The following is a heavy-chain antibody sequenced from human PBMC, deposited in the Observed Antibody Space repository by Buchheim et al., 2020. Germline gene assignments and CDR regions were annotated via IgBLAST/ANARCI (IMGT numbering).Heavy chain of an antibody. Sequence: QVQLVESGGGVVQPGRSLRLSCAASGFTFSSYGIHWVRQAQGKGLEWVAVIWYDGSNKYYADSVKGRFTISRDNSKNTLYLQMNSLRAEDTAVYYCARDAESYGMDVWGQGTT. CDR1: GFTFSSYG. J-gene: IGHJ6*02. CDR2: IWYDGSNK. V-gene: IGHV3-33*01. CDR3: ARDAESYGMDV.